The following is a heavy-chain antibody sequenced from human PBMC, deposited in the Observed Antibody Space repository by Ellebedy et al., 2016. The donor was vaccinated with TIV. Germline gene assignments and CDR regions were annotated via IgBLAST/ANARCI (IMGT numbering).Heavy chain of an antibody. CDR1: GGTFSSYA. V-gene: IGHV1-69*13. CDR3: ARGRGHMGLRVQWDH. CDR2: IIPIFGTA. J-gene: IGHJ4*02. Sequence: SVKVSCXASGGTFSSYAISWVRQAPGQGLEWMGGIIPIFGTANYAQKFQGRVTITADESTSTAYMELSSLRSEDTAVYYCARGRGHMGLRVQWDHWGQGTLVTVSS. D-gene: IGHD5-12*01.